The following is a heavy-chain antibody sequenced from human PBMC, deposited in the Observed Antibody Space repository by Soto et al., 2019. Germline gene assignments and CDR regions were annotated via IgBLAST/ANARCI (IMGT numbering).Heavy chain of an antibody. V-gene: IGHV1-2*04. Sequence: ASVKVSCKASGYTFTGYYMHWVRQAPGQGLEWMGWINPNSGGTSYAQKFQGWVTMTRDASISTAYMELSRLRSDDTAVYYCARVGLWSPFGDAFDIWGQGTMVTVSS. J-gene: IGHJ3*02. CDR3: ARVGLWSPFGDAFDI. CDR1: GYTFTGYY. CDR2: INPNSGGT. D-gene: IGHD5-18*01.